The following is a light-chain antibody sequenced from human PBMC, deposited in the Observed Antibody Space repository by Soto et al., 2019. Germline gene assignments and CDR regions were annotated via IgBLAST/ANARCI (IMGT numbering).Light chain of an antibody. V-gene: IGKV1-33*01. CDR1: HDIRKY. Sequence: DIQITQSPSSLSASVGDRVTITFRASHDIRKYLNWYQQKPGKAPKLLIYDASNMETGVPSRFTGSGSGTDFTFTISSLQPEDIATYYCQKYEIFPITFGQGTRLEIK. CDR2: DAS. J-gene: IGKJ5*01. CDR3: QKYEIFPIT.